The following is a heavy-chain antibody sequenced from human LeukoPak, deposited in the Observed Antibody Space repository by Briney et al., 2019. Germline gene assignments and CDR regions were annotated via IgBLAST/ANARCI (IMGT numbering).Heavy chain of an antibody. CDR3: ARGGDDYAFRTRGYFDY. V-gene: IGHV3-30*03. J-gene: IGHJ4*02. Sequence: GGSLRLSCAASGFTFTNYAMHWVRQAPGKGLEWLAVISFDETNKYYADSVKARFAISRDNSKNTLYLQMNSLRAEDTAVYYCARGGDDYAFRTRGYFDYWGQGTLVTVSS. CDR2: ISFDETNK. D-gene: IGHD3-16*01. CDR1: GFTFTNYA.